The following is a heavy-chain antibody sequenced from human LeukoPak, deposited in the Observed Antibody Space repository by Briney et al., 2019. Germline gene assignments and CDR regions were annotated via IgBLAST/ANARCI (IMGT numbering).Heavy chain of an antibody. J-gene: IGHJ4*02. V-gene: IGHV1-2*02. Sequence: ASVKVSCKASGYTFTAFFIHWVRQAPGQGLEWMGWINPNSGGTTFAQRFQGRVTMTRDTSISTAYMELSRLRSDDTAVYYCARVHYDILTGYSYLDYWGQGTLVTVSS. CDR1: GYTFTAFF. CDR2: INPNSGGT. CDR3: ARVHYDILTGYSYLDY. D-gene: IGHD3-9*01.